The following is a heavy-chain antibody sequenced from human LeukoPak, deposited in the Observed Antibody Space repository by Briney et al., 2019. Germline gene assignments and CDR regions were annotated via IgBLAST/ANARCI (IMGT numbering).Heavy chain of an antibody. D-gene: IGHD6-19*01. J-gene: IGHJ4*02. Sequence: PGGSLRLSYAASGFTFGSYSMNWVRQAPGKGLDWVSSISSTSSDVYYADSVKGRFTISRDNSKNTLYLQMNSLRAEDTAVYYCAKVDVGAVAGTNPDYWGQGTLVTVSS. V-gene: IGHV3-21*04. CDR3: AKVDVGAVAGTNPDY. CDR1: GFTFGSYS. CDR2: ISSTSSDV.